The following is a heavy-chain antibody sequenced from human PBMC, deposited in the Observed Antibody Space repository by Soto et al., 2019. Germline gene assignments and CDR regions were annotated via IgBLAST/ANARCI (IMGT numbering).Heavy chain of an antibody. J-gene: IGHJ2*01. Sequence: GASVKVSCKASGYTFTNYYIHWVRQAPGQGLEWMGIINPSGGSTNYAQKFQGRVTVTRDTSTSTVYLELSSLRSEDMAVYFCARDLSSYSSGWYDLWGRGTLVTVSS. CDR1: GYTFTNYY. CDR3: ARDLSSYSSGWYDL. CDR2: INPSGGST. D-gene: IGHD6-19*01. V-gene: IGHV1-46*01.